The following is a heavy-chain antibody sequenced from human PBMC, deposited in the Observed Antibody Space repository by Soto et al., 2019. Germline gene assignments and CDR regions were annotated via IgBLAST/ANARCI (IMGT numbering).Heavy chain of an antibody. CDR1: GFTFNSYA. Sequence: EVQLLESGGGLVQPGGSLRLSCAASGFTFNSYAMSWVRQAPGKGLEWVSLISGSGGSTKYADSVKGRFTISRDSSKNTLYLQMNSLRGEDTAVYYCAKDTSYNSGFEGLDYWGQGTLVTVSS. CDR3: AKDTSYNSGFEGLDY. J-gene: IGHJ4*02. V-gene: IGHV3-23*01. CDR2: ISGSGGST. D-gene: IGHD5-18*01.